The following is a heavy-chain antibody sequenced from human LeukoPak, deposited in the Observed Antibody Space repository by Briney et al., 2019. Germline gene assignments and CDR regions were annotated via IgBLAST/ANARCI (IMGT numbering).Heavy chain of an antibody. CDR2: IRSKAYGGTT. J-gene: IGHJ5*02. V-gene: IGHV3-49*04. CDR3: TRRGRGLYYYASSVYQA. Sequence: PGGSLRLSCTASGFTFGDYAMSWVRQAPGKGLEWVGFIRSKAYGGTTEYAASVKGRFTISRDDCKSIAYLQMNSLKTEDTAVYYRTRRGRGLYYYASSVYQAWGQGTLVTASS. D-gene: IGHD3-22*01. CDR1: GFTFGDYA.